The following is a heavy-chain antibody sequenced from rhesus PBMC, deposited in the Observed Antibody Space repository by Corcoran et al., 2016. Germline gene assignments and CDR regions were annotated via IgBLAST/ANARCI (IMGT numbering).Heavy chain of an antibody. CDR3: ARNSPGNNYGDRFDV. CDR2: VRMEGIS. D-gene: IGHD3-9*01. CDR1: GGSFSGYW. J-gene: IGHJ5-1*01. Sequence: QVQLQESGPGLVKPPETLSLPCAVSGGSFSGYWWGWIRQSPGKGLGGIGKVRMEGISDLTPSHKGRDTQSQDTSKNRVSLNLTSVTAADTAVYYCARNSPGNNYGDRFDVWGPGVLVTVSS. V-gene: IGHV4S14*01.